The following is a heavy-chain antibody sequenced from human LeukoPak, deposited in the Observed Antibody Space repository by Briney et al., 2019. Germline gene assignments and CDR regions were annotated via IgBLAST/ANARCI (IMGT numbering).Heavy chain of an antibody. CDR3: ARGSSSWYYLESGWFDP. CDR1: GGSISSYY. Sequence: SETLSLTCTVSGGSISSYYWSWIRQPPGKGLEWIGYIYYSGSTNYNPSLKSRVTISVDTSKNQFSLKLSSVTAADTAVYYCARGSSSWYYLESGWFDPWGQGTLVTVSS. CDR2: IYYSGST. J-gene: IGHJ5*02. D-gene: IGHD6-13*01. V-gene: IGHV4-59*01.